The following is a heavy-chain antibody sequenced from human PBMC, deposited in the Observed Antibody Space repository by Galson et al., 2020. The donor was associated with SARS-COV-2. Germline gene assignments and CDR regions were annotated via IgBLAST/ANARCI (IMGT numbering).Heavy chain of an antibody. CDR2: INPSGGGT. D-gene: IGHD4-4*01. CDR3: ARDSQGGNDYNYLLF. Sequence: ASVTVSCKASGYTFTSYYIHWVRQAPGQGLEWMGIINPSGGGTTYAQKVQGRVTMTRDTSTSTVYMELSSLRSEDTAVYYCARDSQGGNDYNYLLFWGQGTLVTVSS. J-gene: IGHJ4*02. CDR1: GYTFTSYY. V-gene: IGHV1-46*01.